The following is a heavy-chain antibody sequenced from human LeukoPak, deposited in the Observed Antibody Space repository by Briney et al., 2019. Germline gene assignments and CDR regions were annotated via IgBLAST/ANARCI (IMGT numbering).Heavy chain of an antibody. D-gene: IGHD4-17*01. CDR1: GYTFTSYY. J-gene: IGHJ5*02. CDR2: INPNSGGT. V-gene: IGHV1-2*02. Sequence: ASVKVSCKASGYTFTSYYMHWVRQAPGQGLEWMGWINPNSGGTNYAQKFQGRVTMTRDTSISTAYMELSRLRSDDTAVYYCARDPETYGDYSNWFDPWGQGTLVTVSS. CDR3: ARDPETYGDYSNWFDP.